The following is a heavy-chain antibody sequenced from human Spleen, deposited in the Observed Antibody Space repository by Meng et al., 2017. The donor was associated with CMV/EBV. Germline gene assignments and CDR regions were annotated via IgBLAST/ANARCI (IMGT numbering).Heavy chain of an antibody. CDR3: ARDTGRYYDFWSGFYQTAYYFDY. CDR1: GYTFTSYG. J-gene: IGHJ4*02. Sequence: ASVKVSCKASGYTFTSYGISWVRQAPGQGLEWMGWISAYNGNTNYAQKLQGRVTMTTDTSTSTAYMELRSLRSDDTAVYYCARDTGRYYDFWSGFYQTAYYFDYWGQGTLVTVSS. D-gene: IGHD3-3*01. CDR2: ISAYNGNT. V-gene: IGHV1-18*01.